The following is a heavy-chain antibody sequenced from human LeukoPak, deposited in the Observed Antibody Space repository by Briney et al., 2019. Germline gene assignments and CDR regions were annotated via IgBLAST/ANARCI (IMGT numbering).Heavy chain of an antibody. CDR1: GGSIRSYY. V-gene: IGHV4-4*07. D-gene: IGHD2-2*01. Sequence: SETLSLTCTVSGGSIRSYYWNWVRRPAGKGLEWIGRIYTSGSTNYNPSLKSRVTMSVDTSKNQFSLKLSSVTAADTAVYYCARDALYCSSTSCYRYWYFDLWGRGTLVTASS. CDR3: ARDALYCSSTSCYRYWYFDL. CDR2: IYTSGST. J-gene: IGHJ2*01.